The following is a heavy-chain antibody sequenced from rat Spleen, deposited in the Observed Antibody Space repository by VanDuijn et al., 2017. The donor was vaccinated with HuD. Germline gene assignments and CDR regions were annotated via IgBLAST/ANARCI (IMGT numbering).Heavy chain of an antibody. Sequence: EVQLVESGGGLVQPGSPLKLSCAASGFTFTNSGMHWIRQAPKKGLEWIAMIYYDSSKIYYADTVKGRFTISRDNSKNTLYLEMNSLTSEDTAMYYCAALASPMGYWGQGVMVTVSS. D-gene: IGHD4-1*01. V-gene: IGHV5-54*01. J-gene: IGHJ2*01. CDR2: IYYDSSKI. CDR1: GFTFTNSG. CDR3: AALASPMGY.